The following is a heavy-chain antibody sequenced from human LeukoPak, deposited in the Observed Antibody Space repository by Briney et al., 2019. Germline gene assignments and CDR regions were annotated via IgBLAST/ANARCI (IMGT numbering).Heavy chain of an antibody. Sequence: GASVKVSCKASGGTFSSYAISWVRQAPGQGLEWMGRIIPIFGIANYAQKFQGRVTITADKSTSTAYMELSSLRSEDTAVYYCARDGYSYGSATPFDYWGQGTLVTVSS. J-gene: IGHJ4*02. V-gene: IGHV1-69*04. D-gene: IGHD5-18*01. CDR3: ARDGYSYGSATPFDY. CDR2: IIPIFGIA. CDR1: GGTFSSYA.